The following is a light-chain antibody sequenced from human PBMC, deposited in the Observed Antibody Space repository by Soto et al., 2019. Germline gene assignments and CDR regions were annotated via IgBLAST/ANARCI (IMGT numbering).Light chain of an antibody. CDR2: EAS. Sequence: QPVLTQPASVSGSPGQSITISCAGTMRDVGAYNRVSWYQQPPGTAPKLIVYEASNRPSGVPDRFSGSKSGNTASLAISGLQAADEADYYCSLYTSENTYVFGTGTKVTVL. J-gene: IGLJ1*01. CDR3: SLYTSENTYV. V-gene: IGLV2-18*01. CDR1: MRDVGAYNR.